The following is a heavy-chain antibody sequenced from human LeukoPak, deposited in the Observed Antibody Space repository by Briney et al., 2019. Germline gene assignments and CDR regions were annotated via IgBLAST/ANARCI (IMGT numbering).Heavy chain of an antibody. Sequence: SETLSLTCTVSGGSISSYYWSWIRQPPRKGLEWIGYIYYSGSTNYNPSLKSRVTISVDTSKNQFSLKLSSVTAADTAVYYCARVERRWDAFDIWGQGTMVTVSS. D-gene: IGHD2-15*01. V-gene: IGHV4-59*01. CDR3: ARVERRWDAFDI. J-gene: IGHJ3*02. CDR1: GGSISSYY. CDR2: IYYSGST.